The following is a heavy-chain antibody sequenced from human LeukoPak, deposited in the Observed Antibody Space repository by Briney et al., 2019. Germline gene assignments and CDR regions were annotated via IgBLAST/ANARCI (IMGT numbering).Heavy chain of an antibody. Sequence: PGGSLRLSCAASGFTFSNYAMHWVRQAPGKGLEWVAMVWYDGTNEYYADSVKGRFTISRDNSKNTLHLQMNSLRAEDTAMYYCAKDLSKSWIAYFDFWGQGTLVAVSS. CDR2: VWYDGTNE. CDR1: GFTFSNYA. CDR3: AKDLSKSWIAYFDF. J-gene: IGHJ4*02. D-gene: IGHD2-2*03. V-gene: IGHV3-33*06.